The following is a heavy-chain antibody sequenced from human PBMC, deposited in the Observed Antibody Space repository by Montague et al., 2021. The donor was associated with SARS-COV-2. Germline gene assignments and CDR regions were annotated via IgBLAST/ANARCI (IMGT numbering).Heavy chain of an antibody. V-gene: IGHV4-34*01. CDR1: GGSFSNYY. CDR2: SNHRGST. D-gene: IGHD3-22*01. J-gene: IGHJ4*02. CDR3: ATGILSMNMAVVVLFGGIYYFDS. Sequence: SETLSLTCAVYGGSFSNYYWSWIRQPPGKGLEWIGDSNHRGSTNYNPSLKSRVTISLDTSKNQFSLKLNSVTAAATAVYYCATGILSMNMAVVVLFGGIYYFDSWGQGTLVAVSS.